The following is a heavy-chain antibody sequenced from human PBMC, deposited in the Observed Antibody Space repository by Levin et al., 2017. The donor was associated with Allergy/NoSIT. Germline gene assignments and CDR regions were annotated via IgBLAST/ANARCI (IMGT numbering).Heavy chain of an antibody. CDR1: GFSFSNTW. CDR2: IKPDGSRT. Sequence: GGSLRLSCAASGFSFSNTWMSWVRLAPGKGMEWVANIKPDGSRTYYMDSVKGRFTISRDNARISLFLQMNSLSVEATAVYYCASGRFSSGWYPDYFDYWGQGTLVTVSS. CDR3: ASGRFSSGWYPDYFDY. V-gene: IGHV3-7*02. D-gene: IGHD6-19*01. J-gene: IGHJ4*02.